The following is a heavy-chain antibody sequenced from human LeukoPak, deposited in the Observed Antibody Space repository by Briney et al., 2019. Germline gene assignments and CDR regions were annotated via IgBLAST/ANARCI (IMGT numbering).Heavy chain of an antibody. CDR3: AREWVAVAYDY. CDR2: ISYDGGNK. CDR1: GFTFSSYA. D-gene: IGHD6-19*01. V-gene: IGHV3-30*04. J-gene: IGHJ4*02. Sequence: GGSLRLSCAASGFTFSSYAMHWVRQAPGKGLEWVAVISYDGGNKYYADSVKGRFTISRDNSKNTLYLQMNSLRAEDTAVYYCAREWVAVAYDYWGQGTLVTVSS.